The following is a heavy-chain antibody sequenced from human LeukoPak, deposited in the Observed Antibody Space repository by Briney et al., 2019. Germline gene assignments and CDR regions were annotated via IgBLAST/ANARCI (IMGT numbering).Heavy chain of an antibody. CDR1: GFTFSSYA. Sequence: GGSLRLSCAASGFTFSSYAMSWVRQAPGKGLEWVSAISGSGDSTYYGDSVKGRFTISRDNSKNTLYLQMNSLRAEDTAVYYCAKDGAPRGYSYGPTHYYYYGMDVWGQGTTVTVSS. CDR2: ISGSGDST. J-gene: IGHJ6*02. CDR3: AKDGAPRGYSYGPTHYYYYGMDV. V-gene: IGHV3-23*01. D-gene: IGHD5-18*01.